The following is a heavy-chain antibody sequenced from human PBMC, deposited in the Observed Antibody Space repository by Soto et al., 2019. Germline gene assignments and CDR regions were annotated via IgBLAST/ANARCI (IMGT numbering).Heavy chain of an antibody. V-gene: IGHV3-23*01. J-gene: IGHJ3*02. CDR1: GFTFSSYA. CDR3: AKDIVLVPAATDAFDI. CDR2: ISGSGGST. D-gene: IGHD2-2*01. Sequence: EVQLLESGGGLVQPGGSLRLSCAASGFTFSSYAMSWVRQAPGKGLDWVSAISGSGGSTYYADSVKGRFTISRDNSKNTLYLQMNSLRAEDTAVYYRAKDIVLVPAATDAFDIWGQGTMVTVSS.